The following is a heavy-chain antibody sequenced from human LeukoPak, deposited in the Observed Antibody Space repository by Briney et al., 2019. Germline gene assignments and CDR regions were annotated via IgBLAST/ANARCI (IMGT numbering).Heavy chain of an antibody. V-gene: IGHV4-59*01. CDR1: GGSISSYY. CDR2: IYYSGST. D-gene: IGHD3-10*01. Sequence: SETLSLTCTVSGGSISSYYWSWIRQPPGNGLEWIGYIYYSGSTNYNPSLKSRVTISVDTSKNQFSLKLSSVTAADTAVYYCARGGDFSASPTLYWGQGTLVTVSS. J-gene: IGHJ4*02. CDR3: ARGGDFSASPTLY.